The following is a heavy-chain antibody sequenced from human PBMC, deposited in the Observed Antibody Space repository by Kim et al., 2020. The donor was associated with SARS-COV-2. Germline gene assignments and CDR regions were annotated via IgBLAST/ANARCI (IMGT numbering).Heavy chain of an antibody. V-gene: IGHV3-74*01. CDR2: INSDGSST. CDR3: ARMSRLGIVVVPAAYGDAFDI. D-gene: IGHD2-2*03. Sequence: GGSLRLSCAASGFTFSSYWMHWVRQAPGKGLVWVSRINSDGSSTSYADSVKGRFTISRDNAKNTLYLQMNSLRAEDTAVYYCARMSRLGIVVVPAAYGDAFDIWGQGTMVTVSS. CDR1: GFTFSSYW. J-gene: IGHJ3*02.